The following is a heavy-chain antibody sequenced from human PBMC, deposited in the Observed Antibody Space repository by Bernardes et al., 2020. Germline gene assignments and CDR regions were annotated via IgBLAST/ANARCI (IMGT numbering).Heavy chain of an antibody. V-gene: IGHV3-33*08. J-gene: IGHJ4*02. D-gene: IGHD1-7*01. CDR2: IWYDGSSK. Sequence: GGSLRLCCVASGFTFSNYLFSWFRQAPGKGLEWLAVIWYDGSSKLYADSVKGRFTISRDNSKNTLYLQMNSLRAEDTAVYYCARAATTSPPERGDWGQGTLVTVSS. CDR3: ARAATTSPPERGD. CDR1: GFTFSNYL.